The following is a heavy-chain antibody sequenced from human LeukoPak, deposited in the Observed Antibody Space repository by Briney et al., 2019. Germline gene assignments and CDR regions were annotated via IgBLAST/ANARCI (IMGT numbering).Heavy chain of an antibody. V-gene: IGHV3-21*01. D-gene: IGHD6-13*01. CDR1: GFTFSSYS. Sequence: GGSLRLSCAASGFTFSSYSMNWVRQAPGKGLEWVSSISSSSSYIYYADSVKGRFTISRDNSKNTLYLQMNSLRAEDTAVYYCARGGVAAAGLFDCWGQGTLVTVSS. CDR2: ISSSSSYI. CDR3: ARGGVAAAGLFDC. J-gene: IGHJ4*02.